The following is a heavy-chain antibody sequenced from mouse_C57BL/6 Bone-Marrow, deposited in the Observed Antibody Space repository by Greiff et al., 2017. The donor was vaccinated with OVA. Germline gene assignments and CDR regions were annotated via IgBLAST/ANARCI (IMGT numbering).Heavy chain of an antibody. CDR3: ASVYDYDYAMDY. CDR1: GFNINNTY. J-gene: IGHJ4*01. V-gene: IGHV14-3*01. CDR2: IDPANGNT. D-gene: IGHD2-4*01. Sequence: EVQLQQSVAELVRPGASVKLSCTASGFNINNTYMHWVKQRPEQGLEWIGRIDPANGNTKYAPKFQGKATITADTSSNTAYLQLSSLTSEDTAIYYCASVYDYDYAMDYWGQGTSVTVSS.